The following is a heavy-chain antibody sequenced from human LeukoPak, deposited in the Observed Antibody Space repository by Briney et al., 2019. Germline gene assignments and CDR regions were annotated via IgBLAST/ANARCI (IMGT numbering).Heavy chain of an antibody. CDR3: ARENSGYDGVFDY. CDR1: GFTFRSYE. D-gene: IGHD5-12*01. J-gene: IGHJ4*02. V-gene: IGHV3-48*03. CDR2: ISDVGTT. Sequence: GGSLRLSCTTSGFTFRSYEMSWVRQAPGKGLEWVSYISDVGTTYYADSVKGRFTISRDNAKNSLFLQMNSLRAEDTAVYFCARENSGYDGVFDYWGQGTLVTVSS.